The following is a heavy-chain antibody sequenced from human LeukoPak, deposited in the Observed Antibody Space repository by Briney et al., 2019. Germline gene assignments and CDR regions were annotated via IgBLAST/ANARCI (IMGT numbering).Heavy chain of an antibody. CDR2: IRYDGSNK. Sequence: GGSLRLSCAASGLTFSSYGMHWVRQAPGKGLEWVAFIRYDGSNKYYADSVKGRFTISRDNSKNTLYLQMNSLRAEDTAVYYCARQVVGATFQYYFDYWGQGTLVTVSS. CDR3: ARQVVGATFQYYFDY. V-gene: IGHV3-30*02. CDR1: GLTFSSYG. D-gene: IGHD1-26*01. J-gene: IGHJ4*02.